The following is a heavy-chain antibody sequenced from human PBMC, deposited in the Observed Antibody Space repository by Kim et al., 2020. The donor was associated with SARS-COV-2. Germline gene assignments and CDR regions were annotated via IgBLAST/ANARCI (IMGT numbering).Heavy chain of an antibody. CDR3: AREQCSGGSCYSGY. J-gene: IGHJ4*02. CDR1: GGTFSSYA. V-gene: IGHV1-69*13. Sequence: SVKVSCKASGGTFSSYAISWVRQAPGQGLEWMGGIIPIFGTANYAQKFQGRVTITADESTSTAYMELSSLRSEDTAVYYCAREQCSGGSCYSGYWGQGTLVTVSS. CDR2: IIPIFGTA. D-gene: IGHD2-15*01.